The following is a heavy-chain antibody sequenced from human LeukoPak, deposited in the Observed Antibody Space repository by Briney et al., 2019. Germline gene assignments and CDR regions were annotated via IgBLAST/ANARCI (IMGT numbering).Heavy chain of an antibody. J-gene: IGHJ5*02. CDR3: ARRRSPSNGDWFDP. D-gene: IGHD4-17*01. Sequence: ESGPTLVNPTQTLTLTCTFSGFSLSTSGVAVGWFRQPPGGALEWLALIYWNDGKYYNPSLKSRLTIAKDTSKNQVVLTMTNMDPVDTATFYCARRRSPSNGDWFDPWGQGTLVTVSS. CDR2: IYWNDGK. V-gene: IGHV2-5*01. CDR1: GFSLSTSGVA.